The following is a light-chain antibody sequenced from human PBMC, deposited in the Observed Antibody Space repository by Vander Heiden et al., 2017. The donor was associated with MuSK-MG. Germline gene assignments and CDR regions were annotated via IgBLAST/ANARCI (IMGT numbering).Light chain of an antibody. V-gene: IGLV2-23*02. CDR2: EVS. J-gene: IGLJ3*02. CDR3: CSYAGSWV. CDR1: SSDVGSYNL. Sequence: QSALTQPASVSGSPGQSITISCTGTSSDVGSYNLVSWYQQHPGKAPKLMIDEVSKRPSGVSNRFSGSKSGNTASLTISGLQAEDEDDYYCCSYAGSWVFGGGTKLTVL.